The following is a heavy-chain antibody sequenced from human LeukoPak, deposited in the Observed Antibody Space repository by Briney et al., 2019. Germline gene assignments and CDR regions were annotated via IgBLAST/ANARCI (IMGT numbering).Heavy chain of an antibody. CDR2: MNPNSGNT. Sequence: GASVKVSCKASGYTFTSYDINWVRQATGQGLEWMGWMNPNSGNTGYAQKFQGRVTMTRNTSISTAYMELSSLRSEDTAVYYCARGLLYCSSTSCYPQFDYWGQGTLVTVSS. D-gene: IGHD2-2*01. CDR1: GYTFTSYD. CDR3: ARGLLYCSSTSCYPQFDY. J-gene: IGHJ4*02. V-gene: IGHV1-8*01.